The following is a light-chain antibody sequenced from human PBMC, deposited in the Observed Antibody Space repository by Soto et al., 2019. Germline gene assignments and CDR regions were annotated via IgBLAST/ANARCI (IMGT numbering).Light chain of an antibody. Sequence: DIQMTQSPSSLSASVGDRVIFTCRASQSIAINLNWYQQKPGKAPNLLIYGASSLQSGVPSRFSGSGSGTDFTLTISSLQPEDFATYYCQQSYSIPLTFGQGTKVEI. J-gene: IGKJ1*01. CDR2: GAS. CDR1: QSIAIN. V-gene: IGKV1-39*01. CDR3: QQSYSIPLT.